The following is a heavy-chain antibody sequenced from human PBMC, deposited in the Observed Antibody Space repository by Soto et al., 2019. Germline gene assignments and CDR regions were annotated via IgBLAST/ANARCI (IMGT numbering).Heavy chain of an antibody. J-gene: IGHJ6*02. CDR3: ARPQYYDILTGTPGGYYYYGMDV. D-gene: IGHD3-9*01. V-gene: IGHV3-21*01. CDR2: ISSSSSYI. CDR1: GFTFSSYS. Sequence: PGGSLRLSCAASGFTFSSYSMNWVRQAPGKGLEWVSSISSSSSYIYYADSVKGRFTISRDNAKNSLYLQMNSLRAEDTAVYYCARPQYYDILTGTPGGYYYYGMDVWGQGTTVTVSS.